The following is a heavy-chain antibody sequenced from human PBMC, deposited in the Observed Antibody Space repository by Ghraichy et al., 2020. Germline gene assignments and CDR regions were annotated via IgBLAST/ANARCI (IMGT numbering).Heavy chain of an antibody. CDR2: ISSSSSTI. D-gene: IGHD3-10*01. CDR3: ARDPHGSGSHQGGHFDY. J-gene: IGHJ4*02. Sequence: GGSLRLSCAASGFTFSSYSMNWVRQAPGKGLEWVSYISSSSSTIYYADSVKGRFTISRDNAKNSLYLQMNSLRDEDTAVYYCARDPHGSGSHQGGHFDYWGQGTLVTVSS. V-gene: IGHV3-48*02. CDR1: GFTFSSYS.